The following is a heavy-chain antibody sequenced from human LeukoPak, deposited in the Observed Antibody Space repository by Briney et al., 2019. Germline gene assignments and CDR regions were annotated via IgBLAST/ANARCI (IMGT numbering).Heavy chain of an antibody. CDR2: INHSGST. J-gene: IGHJ4*02. D-gene: IGHD2-2*01. CDR1: GGSFSGYY. V-gene: IGHV4-34*01. Sequence: SETLSLTCAVYGGSFSGYYWSWIRQPPGKRLEWIGEINHSGSTNYNPSLKSRVTISVDTSKNQFSLKLSSVAAADTAVYYCARGRVLLGYCSSTSCYGGYYFDYWGQGTLVTVSS. CDR3: ARGRVLLGYCSSTSCYGGYYFDY.